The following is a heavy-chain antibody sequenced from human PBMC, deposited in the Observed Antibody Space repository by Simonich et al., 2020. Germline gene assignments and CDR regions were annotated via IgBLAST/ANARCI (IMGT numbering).Heavy chain of an antibody. CDR1: GYSFTSYW. CDR2: IYPGDSDT. J-gene: IGHJ3*02. V-gene: IGHV5-51*01. CDR3: ARQLNDFDI. D-gene: IGHD1-1*01. Sequence: EVQLVQSGAEVKKPGESLKISCKGSGYSFTSYWIGWVRQMTGKGLGLLGIIYPGDSDTRYSPSCQGKVTISADKSISTAYLQWSSLKASDTAMYYCARQLNDFDIWGQGTMVTVSS.